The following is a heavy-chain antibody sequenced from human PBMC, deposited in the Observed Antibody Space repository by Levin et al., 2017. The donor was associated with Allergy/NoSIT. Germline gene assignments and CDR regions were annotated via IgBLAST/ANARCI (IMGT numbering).Heavy chain of an antibody. V-gene: IGHV3-30-3*01. CDR3: ARSIAAAWYNDY. CDR2: ISYDGSNK. Sequence: SCAASGFTFSSYAMHWVRQAPGKGLEWVAVISYDGSNKYYADSVKGRFTISRDNSKNTLYLQMNSLRAEDTAVYYCARSIAAAWYNDYWGQGTLVTVSS. J-gene: IGHJ4*02. D-gene: IGHD6-13*01. CDR1: GFTFSSYA.